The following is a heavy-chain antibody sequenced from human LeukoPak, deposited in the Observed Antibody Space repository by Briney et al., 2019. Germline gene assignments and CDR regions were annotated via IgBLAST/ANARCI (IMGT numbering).Heavy chain of an antibody. J-gene: IGHJ6*02. CDR1: GGSISSGSYY. CDR2: IYTSGST. CDR3: ARGNVDTAMVTGYYYYYGMDV. V-gene: IGHV4-61*02. D-gene: IGHD5-18*01. Sequence: SETLSLTCTVSGGSISSGSYYRSWIRQPAGKGLEWIGRIYTSGSTNYNPSLKSRVTISVDTSKNQFSLKLSSVTAADTAVYYCARGNVDTAMVTGYYYYYGMDVWGQGTTVTASS.